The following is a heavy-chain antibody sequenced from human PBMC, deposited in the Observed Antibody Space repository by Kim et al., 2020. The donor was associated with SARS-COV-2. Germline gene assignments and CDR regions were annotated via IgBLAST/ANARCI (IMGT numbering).Heavy chain of an antibody. Sequence: SGPTLVNPTQTLTLTCTLSGFSISTEGVGVGWFRQPPGEALEWLALIYWDDDKRYSPSLKSRLTITKDTSKNEVVLILTNMDPVDTATYFCAHSQSSNYYLNNWFDPWGQGTLVTVSS. CDR3: AHSQSSNYYLNNWFDP. J-gene: IGHJ5*02. V-gene: IGHV2-5*02. D-gene: IGHD4-4*01. CDR1: GFSISTEGVG. CDR2: IYWDDDK.